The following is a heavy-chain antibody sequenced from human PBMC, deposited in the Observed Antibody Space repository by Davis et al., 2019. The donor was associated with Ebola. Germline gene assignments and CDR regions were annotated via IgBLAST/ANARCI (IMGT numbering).Heavy chain of an antibody. J-gene: IGHJ4*02. CDR1: GGSFSGYY. V-gene: IGHV4-34*01. CDR3: ARVGYSYANDY. D-gene: IGHD5-18*01. Sequence: SETLSLTCAVYGGSFSGYYWSWIRQPPGKGLEWIGYIYYSGSTNYNPSLKSRVTISVDTSKNQFSLKLSSVTAADTAVYYCARVGYSYANDYWGQGTLVTVSS. CDR2: IYYSGST.